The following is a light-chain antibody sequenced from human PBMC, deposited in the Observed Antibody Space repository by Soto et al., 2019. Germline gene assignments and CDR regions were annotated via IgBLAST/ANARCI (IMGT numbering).Light chain of an antibody. V-gene: IGKV1-39*01. J-gene: IGKJ4*01. CDR3: QQISTFLSIR. CDR1: QSVRNN. Sequence: DIQLSQKKSSLSASLGDRVTITCRASQSVRNNVNWYQQKPGKAPKLLISTASSLRSGVPSRFSGSGSGTTFILTISSLQPEDFAIHYCQQISTFLSIRFGGVAKV. CDR2: TAS.